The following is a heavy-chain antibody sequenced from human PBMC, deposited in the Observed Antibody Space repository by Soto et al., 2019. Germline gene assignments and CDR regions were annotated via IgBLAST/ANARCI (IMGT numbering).Heavy chain of an antibody. V-gene: IGHV3-74*01. J-gene: IGHJ5*02. CDR3: ASLGVPAAPSNWFDP. Sequence: EVQLVESGGGLVQPGGSLRLSCAASGFTFSSYWMHWVRQAPGKGLVWVSRINSDGSSTSYADSVKGRFTISRDNAKNTLYLQMNSLRAEDTAVYYCASLGVPAAPSNWFDPWGQGTLVTVSS. D-gene: IGHD2-2*01. CDR2: INSDGSST. CDR1: GFTFSSYW.